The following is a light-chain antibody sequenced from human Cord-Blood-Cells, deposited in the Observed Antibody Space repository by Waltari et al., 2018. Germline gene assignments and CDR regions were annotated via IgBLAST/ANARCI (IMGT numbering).Light chain of an antibody. Sequence: DIQMTQSPSTLSASVGDRVTITCRASQSISSWLAWYQQKPGKAPKLLIYKASSLESGVPSRFSGSVSGTEFTLTISSLQPDDFATYYCQQYNSYSPSTFGQGTKVEIK. V-gene: IGKV1-5*03. CDR3: QQYNSYSPST. CDR2: KAS. J-gene: IGKJ1*01. CDR1: QSISSW.